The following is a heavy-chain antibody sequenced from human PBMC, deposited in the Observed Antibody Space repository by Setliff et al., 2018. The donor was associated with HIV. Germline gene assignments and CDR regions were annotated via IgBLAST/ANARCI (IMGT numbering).Heavy chain of an antibody. Sequence: PSETLSLTCAVYGGSFSDNYWGWIRQSPGKGLEWIGKINHSGRTKYSPSLRRRVSISLDPSKTQFSLKLSSLTAAYTAVYYCARVSSTYWYSIFRNYYYHMDVWGKGTTVTV. V-gene: IGHV4-34*01. CDR2: INHSGRT. CDR1: GGSFSDNY. CDR3: ARVSSTYWYSIFRNYYYHMDV. J-gene: IGHJ6*03. D-gene: IGHD2-8*02.